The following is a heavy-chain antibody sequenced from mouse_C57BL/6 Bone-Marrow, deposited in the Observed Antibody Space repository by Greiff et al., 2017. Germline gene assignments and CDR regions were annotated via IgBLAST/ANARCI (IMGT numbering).Heavy chain of an antibody. CDR1: GYTFTSYG. CDR3: ARYGKGTD. CDR2: IYPRSGNT. V-gene: IGHV1-81*01. Sequence: QVQLQQSGAELARPGASVKLSCKASGYTFTSYGISWVKQRTGQGLAWIGEIYPRSGNTYYNEKFKGKATLTADQSSSTAYMELRSLTSEDSAVYFCARYGKGTDWGQGTLVTVSA. J-gene: IGHJ3*01. D-gene: IGHD1-1*01.